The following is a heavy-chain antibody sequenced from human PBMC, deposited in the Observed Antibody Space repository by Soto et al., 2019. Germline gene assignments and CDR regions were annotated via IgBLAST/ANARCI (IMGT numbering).Heavy chain of an antibody. CDR1: GFTFSSYS. J-gene: IGHJ3*02. CDR2: ISSSSSYI. V-gene: IGHV3-21*05. CDR3: ARDRTGWGYDAFDI. D-gene: IGHD7-27*01. Sequence: EVQLVESGGGLVQPGGSLRLSCAASGFTFSSYSMNWVRQAPGKGLEWVSYISSSSSYIYYADSVKGRFTISRDNAKNSLYLQMNSLRAEDTAVYYCARDRTGWGYDAFDIWGQGTMVTVSS.